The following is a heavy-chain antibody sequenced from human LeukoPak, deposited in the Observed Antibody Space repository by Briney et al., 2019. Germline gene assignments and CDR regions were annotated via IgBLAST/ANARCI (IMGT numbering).Heavy chain of an antibody. D-gene: IGHD1-1*01. Sequence: PVGSLRLSCVASGFTFSHYEMNWVRQAPGKGLQWLSYISTSAGTIYYADSVKGRFTISRDNAKDSLYLQMNSLRAEDTAVYYCARDLEGGSLDAFDVWGQGTMVTVSS. J-gene: IGHJ3*01. CDR1: GFTFSHYE. V-gene: IGHV3-48*03. CDR2: ISTSAGTI. CDR3: ARDLEGGSLDAFDV.